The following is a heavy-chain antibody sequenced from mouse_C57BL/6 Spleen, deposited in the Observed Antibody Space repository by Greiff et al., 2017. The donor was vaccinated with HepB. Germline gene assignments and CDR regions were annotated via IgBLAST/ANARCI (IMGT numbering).Heavy chain of an antibody. D-gene: IGHD1-1*02. Sequence: VHVKQSGPELVKPGASVKISCKASGYSFTDYNMNWVKQSNGKSLEWIGVINPNYGTTSYNQKFKGKATLTVDQSSSTAYMQLNSLTSEDSAVYYCARVFLTMARAMDYWGQGTSVTVSS. J-gene: IGHJ4*01. CDR1: GYSFTDYN. CDR3: ARVFLTMARAMDY. CDR2: INPNYGTT. V-gene: IGHV1-39*01.